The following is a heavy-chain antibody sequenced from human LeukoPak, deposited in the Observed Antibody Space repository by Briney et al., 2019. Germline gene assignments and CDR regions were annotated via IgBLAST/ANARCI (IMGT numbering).Heavy chain of an antibody. J-gene: IGHJ4*02. CDR1: GYTFTSYY. Sequence: ASVKVSCKSSGYTFTSYYMHWLRQPPGQGLEWVGIINPSGASKTYAKKVQATVTITRDMPTITVYMDLSSLRSEDMAVYYSARRRDGYNYVDYWGQGTLVTVSS. V-gene: IGHV1-46*01. D-gene: IGHD5-24*01. CDR3: ARRRDGYNYVDY. CDR2: INPSGASK.